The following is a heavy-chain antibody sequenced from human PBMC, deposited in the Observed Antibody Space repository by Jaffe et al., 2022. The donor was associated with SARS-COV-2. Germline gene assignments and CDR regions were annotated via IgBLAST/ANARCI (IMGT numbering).Heavy chain of an antibody. Sequence: QAQLVQSGAEVKKPGASVKVSCKASGYTFTTYAIHWVRRAPGQRLEWMGWINAGNGNTKYSQKFQGRVTITRDTSASTAYMELSSLRSEDTAVYYCARDRAGRYYDSGSQGLRYGMDVWGQGTTVTVSS. D-gene: IGHD3-10*01. CDR2: INAGNGNT. CDR1: GYTFTTYA. V-gene: IGHV1-3*01. CDR3: ARDRAGRYYDSGSQGLRYGMDV. J-gene: IGHJ6*02.